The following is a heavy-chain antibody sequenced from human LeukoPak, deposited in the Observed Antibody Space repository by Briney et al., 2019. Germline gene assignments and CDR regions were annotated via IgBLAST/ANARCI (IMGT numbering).Heavy chain of an antibody. V-gene: IGHV6-1*01. J-gene: IGHJ5*02. Sequence: SQTLSLTSAISVDSLSSNRASWNWIRQSPSRCLEWLGRTYYRYNWYNEYAVSVKSRVTITTDKSKNQFSLHLNSVTPEDTAVYYCAREQLGFDPWGQGTLVTVSS. CDR3: AREQLGFDP. CDR1: VDSLSSNRAS. CDR2: TYYRYNWYN. D-gene: IGHD1-1*01.